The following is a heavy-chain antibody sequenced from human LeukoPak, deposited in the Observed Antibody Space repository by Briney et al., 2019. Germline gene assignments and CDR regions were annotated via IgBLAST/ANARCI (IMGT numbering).Heavy chain of an antibody. V-gene: IGHV4-59*01. J-gene: IGHJ4*02. CDR1: GGSISSYS. CDR2: IYYRGNT. CDR3: ARGPREKLWTRMFDY. D-gene: IGHD3-10*01. Sequence: SETLSLTCTVSGGSISSYSWSWIRQCPGKGLEWSGDIYYRGNTNSTPSLKSRVTISVDTSKNQFSLKLSSVTAADTAVYYCARGPREKLWTRMFDYWGQGTLVTVSS.